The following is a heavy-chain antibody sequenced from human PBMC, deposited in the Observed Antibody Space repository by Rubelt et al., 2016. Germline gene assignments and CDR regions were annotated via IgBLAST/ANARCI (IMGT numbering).Heavy chain of an antibody. D-gene: IGHD6-6*01. V-gene: IGHV3-66*01. Sequence: EVQLVESGGGLVQPGGSLRLSCAASGFTVSTNYMSWVRQAPGKGLEWVSVIYSDGSSNYADSVKGRFTISRDNTENTLYLQMNSLRIEDTAVDYCARGRYITSSYYFDQWGQGSLVTVSS. CDR2: IYSDGSS. J-gene: IGHJ4*02. CDR3: ARGRYITSSYYFDQ. CDR1: GFTVSTNY.